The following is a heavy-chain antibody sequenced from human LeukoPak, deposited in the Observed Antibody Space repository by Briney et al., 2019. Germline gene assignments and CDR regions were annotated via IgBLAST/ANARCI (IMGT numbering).Heavy chain of an antibody. CDR2: ISAGGSRT. V-gene: IGHV3-23*01. CDR1: GFTFGNHA. J-gene: IGHJ5*02. D-gene: IGHD3-16*01. CDR3: AKDWAWGWFDP. Sequence: GGSLRLSCAASGFTFGNHAMSWVRQIPGKGLEWVSGISAGGSRTYYSDSVKGRFTISRDNAKNSLYLQMNSLRADDTAVYYCAKDWAWGWFDPRGQGTLVTVSS.